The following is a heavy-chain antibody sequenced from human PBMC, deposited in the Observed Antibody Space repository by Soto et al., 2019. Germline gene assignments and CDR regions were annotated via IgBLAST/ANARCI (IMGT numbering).Heavy chain of an antibody. CDR2: INAGNGNT. CDR1: GYTFTSYA. J-gene: IGHJ4*02. Sequence: QVQLVQSGAEVKKPGASVKVSCKASGYTFTSYAMHWVRQAPGQRLEWMGWINAGNGNTKYSQKFQGRATITRDTSATTAYMALSSLRSEDTAFYYFATSTCIAAICYSFHFDYWRPRTLVTVSS. V-gene: IGHV1-3*01. D-gene: IGHD2-15*01. CDR3: ATSTCIAAICYSFHFDY.